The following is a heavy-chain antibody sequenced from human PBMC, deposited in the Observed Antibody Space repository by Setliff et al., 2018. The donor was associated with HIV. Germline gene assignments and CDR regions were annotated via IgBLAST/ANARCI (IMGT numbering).Heavy chain of an antibody. J-gene: IGHJ5*02. Sequence: SVKVSCKASGYSFTGYYVNWVRQAPGQGLEWMGGIIPILGIANYAQKFQGRVTITTDESTSTAYMELSSLRFEDTAVYYCARAKATRQARPTNCFDPWGQGTLVTVSS. CDR1: GYSFTGYY. CDR2: IIPILGIA. CDR3: ARAKATRQARPTNCFDP. V-gene: IGHV1-69*10. D-gene: IGHD1-1*01.